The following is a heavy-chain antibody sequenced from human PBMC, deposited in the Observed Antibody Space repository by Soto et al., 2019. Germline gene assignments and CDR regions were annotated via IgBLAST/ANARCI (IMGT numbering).Heavy chain of an antibody. J-gene: IGHJ4*02. Sequence: SETLSLTCAVSGYSISSGYYWGWIRQPSGKGLEWIGSIYHSGSTYYNPSLKSRDTISVDTSKNQFSLKLSSVTAADTAVYYCARVGWFGELLGYFDYWGQGTLVTVSS. V-gene: IGHV4-38-2*01. CDR1: GYSISSGYY. CDR3: ARVGWFGELLGYFDY. CDR2: IYHSGST. D-gene: IGHD3-10*01.